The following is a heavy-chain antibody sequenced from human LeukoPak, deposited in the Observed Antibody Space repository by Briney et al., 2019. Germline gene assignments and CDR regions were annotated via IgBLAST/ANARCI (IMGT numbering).Heavy chain of an antibody. D-gene: IGHD4-23*01. J-gene: IGHJ4*02. V-gene: IGHV3-15*01. Sequence: GGSLRHSCAAPGFSFSNALIRWVRQAPGRGREWVGRTIRKTDVRKTDYAPPVNGRFNISRDDSKNTLYLQMNSLGTEDTAVYYCTSTGGNSGYWGQGTLVSVSS. CDR1: GFSFSNAL. CDR2: TIRKTDVRKT. CDR3: TSTGGNSGY.